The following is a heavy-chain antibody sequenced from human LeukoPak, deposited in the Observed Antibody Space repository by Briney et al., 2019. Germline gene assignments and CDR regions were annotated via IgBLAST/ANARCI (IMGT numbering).Heavy chain of an antibody. J-gene: IGHJ4*02. CDR2: FDPEEGET. V-gene: IGHV1-24*01. CDR3: ATSDILTGYTVDY. CDR1: GYTLTELS. Sequence: GASVKVSCKVSGYTLTELSMHWVRQAPGKGLEWMGGFDPEEGETNYAQKFQGRVTMTEDTSTDTAYMELSSLRSGDTAVYYCATSDILTGYTVDYWGQGTLVTVSS. D-gene: IGHD3-9*01.